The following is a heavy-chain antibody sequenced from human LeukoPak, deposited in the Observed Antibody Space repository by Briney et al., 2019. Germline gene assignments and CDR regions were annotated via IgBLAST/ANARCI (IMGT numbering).Heavy chain of an antibody. Sequence: GGSLRLSCAASGFTFSSYEMNWVRQAPGKGLEWVSYISNYGSTIYYADSVKGRFTVSRDNSRETLYLQINSLRPEDTAMYFCATESDYGGSGPWGQGTLLTVSS. V-gene: IGHV3-48*03. CDR1: GFTFSSYE. D-gene: IGHD4-23*01. CDR3: ATESDYGGSGP. J-gene: IGHJ5*02. CDR2: ISNYGSTI.